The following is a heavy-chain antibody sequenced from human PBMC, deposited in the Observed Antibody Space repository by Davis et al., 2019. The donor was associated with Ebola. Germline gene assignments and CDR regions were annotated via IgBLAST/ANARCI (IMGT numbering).Heavy chain of an antibody. Sequence: PSETLSLTCTVSGGSISSGGYYWSWIRQHPGKGLEWIGYIYYSGSTYYNPSLKSRVTISVDTSKNQFSLKLSSVTAADTAVYYCARAKGAVTRDEILDYWGQGTLVTVSS. CDR2: IYYSGST. CDR3: ARAKGAVTRDEILDY. V-gene: IGHV4-31*03. J-gene: IGHJ4*02. CDR1: GGSISSGGYY. D-gene: IGHD2-21*02.